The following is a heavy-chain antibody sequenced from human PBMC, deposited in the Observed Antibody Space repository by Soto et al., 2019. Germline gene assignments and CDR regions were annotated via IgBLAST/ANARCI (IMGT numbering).Heavy chain of an antibody. J-gene: IGHJ4*02. Sequence: PGGSLRLSCVASGVTFSSYAMSWVRQAPGKGLQWVTVISYDGRDKKYVDTVKGRFTISRDNSKNTIYLEMNSLRAEDTAVYYCAKDRDTYGAVYYFDFWGQGTLVTVFS. V-gene: IGHV3-30*18. D-gene: IGHD5-18*01. CDR1: GVTFSSYA. CDR3: AKDRDTYGAVYYFDF. CDR2: ISYDGRDK.